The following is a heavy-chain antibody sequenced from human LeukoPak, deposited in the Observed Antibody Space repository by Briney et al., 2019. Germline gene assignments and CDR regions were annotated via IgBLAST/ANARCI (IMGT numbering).Heavy chain of an antibody. D-gene: IGHD4-17*01. CDR1: GYTFTSYG. CDR3: ARAKVFYGDYEAWFDP. J-gene: IGHJ5*02. CDR2: ISAYNGNT. V-gene: IGHV1-18*01. Sequence: ASVKVSCKASGYTFTSYGISWVRQAPGQGLEWMGWISAYNGNTNYAQKLQGRVTMTTDTSTSTAYMELRSLRSDDTAVYYCARAKVFYGDYEAWFDPWGQGTLVTVSS.